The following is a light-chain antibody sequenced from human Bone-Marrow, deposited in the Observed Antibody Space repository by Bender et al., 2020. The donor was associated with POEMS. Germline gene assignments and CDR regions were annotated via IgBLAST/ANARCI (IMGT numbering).Light chain of an antibody. Sequence: QSVLTQPPSASGTPGQRVTIPCSGGSSNMGAHAVNWYQHLPGTAPKLLIYSSHRRPSEVPDRFSGSRSGTSASLAISGLQSEDEADYYCAVWDDSLNGWVFGGGTNLTVL. CDR3: AVWDDSLNGWV. J-gene: IGLJ3*02. CDR1: SSNMGAHA. CDR2: SSH. V-gene: IGLV1-44*01.